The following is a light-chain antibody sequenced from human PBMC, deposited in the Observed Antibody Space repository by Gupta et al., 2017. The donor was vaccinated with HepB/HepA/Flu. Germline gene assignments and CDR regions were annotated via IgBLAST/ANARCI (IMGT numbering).Light chain of an antibody. CDR2: RAS. V-gene: IGKV1-5*03. J-gene: IGKJ2*01. CDR3: QQYSSYPYT. Sequence: DIQMTQSPSTLSASVGDRVTITCRASQSIDGWLAWYQQNPGQAPKLLIYRASTLESGVPSRFSGSGSGTEFTLTISSLQPDDFATYHCQQYSSYPYTFGQGTKLEIK. CDR1: QSIDGW.